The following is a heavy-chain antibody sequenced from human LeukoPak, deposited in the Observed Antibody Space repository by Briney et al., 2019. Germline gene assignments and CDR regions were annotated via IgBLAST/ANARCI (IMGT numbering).Heavy chain of an antibody. CDR2: IRYDGSNK. CDR3: AKDLAGYSSGWGAFDI. D-gene: IGHD6-19*01. V-gene: IGHV3-30*02. CDR1: GFTFSSYG. Sequence: GGSLRLSCAASGFTFSSYGMHWVRQAPGKGLEWVAFIRYDGSNKYYADSVKGRFTISRDNSKNTLYLQMNSLRAEDTAVCYCAKDLAGYSSGWGAFDIWGQGTMVTVSS. J-gene: IGHJ3*02.